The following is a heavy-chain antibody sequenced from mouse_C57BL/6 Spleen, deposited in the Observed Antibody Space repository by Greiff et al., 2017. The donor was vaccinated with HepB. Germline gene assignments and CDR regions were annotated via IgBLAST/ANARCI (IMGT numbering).Heavy chain of an antibody. CDR2: IDPSDSYT. J-gene: IGHJ2*01. CDR1: GYTFTSYW. V-gene: IGHV1-50*01. Sequence: VQLQQPGAELVKPGASVKLSCKASGYTFTSYWMQWVKQRPGQGLEWIGEIDPSDSYTNYNQKFKGKATLTVDTSSSTAYMQLSSLTSEDSAVYYCARIYYGYDEGLDYWGQGTTLTVSS. D-gene: IGHD2-2*01. CDR3: ARIYYGYDEGLDY.